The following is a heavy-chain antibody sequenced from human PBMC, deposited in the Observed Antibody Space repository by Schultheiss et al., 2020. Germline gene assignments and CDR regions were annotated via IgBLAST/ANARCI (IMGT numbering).Heavy chain of an antibody. V-gene: IGHV4-61*01. J-gene: IGHJ5*02. CDR1: GGSVSSGSYY. Sequence: SETLSLTCTVSGGSVSSGSYYWSWIRQPPGKGLEWIGYIYYSGSTNYNPSLKSRVTISVDTSKNQFSLKLSSVTAADTAVYYCASEDTAIQTVDPWGQGNRVTVAS. CDR2: IYYSGST. D-gene: IGHD5-18*01. CDR3: ASEDTAIQTVDP.